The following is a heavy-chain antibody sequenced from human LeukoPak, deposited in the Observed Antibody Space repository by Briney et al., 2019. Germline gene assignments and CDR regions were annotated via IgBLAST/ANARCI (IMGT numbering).Heavy chain of an antibody. V-gene: IGHV4-34*01. J-gene: IGHJ3*02. D-gene: IGHD1-14*01. CDR3: AKPYRGPSAFDI. CDR2: IYYSGST. CDR1: GGSFSGYY. Sequence: SETLSLTCAVYGGSFSGYYWSWIRQPPGKGLEWIGNIYYSGSTYYNPSLKSRVTISVDASKNQFSLKLSSVTAADTAVYYCAKPYRGPSAFDIWGQGTMVTVSS.